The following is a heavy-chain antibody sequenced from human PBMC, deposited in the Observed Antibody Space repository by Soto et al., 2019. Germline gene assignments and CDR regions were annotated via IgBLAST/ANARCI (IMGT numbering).Heavy chain of an antibody. J-gene: IGHJ4*02. CDR2: ISAYNGST. V-gene: IGHV1-18*01. CDR3: ARDTDYYDSSGYYVPLDY. CDR1: GYTFTSYG. Sequence: ASVKVSCKASGYTFTSYGISWVRQAPGQGLEWMGWISAYNGSTNYAQKLQGRVTMTTDTSTSTAYMELRSLRSDDTAVYYCARDTDYYDSSGYYVPLDYWGQGTLVTVSS. D-gene: IGHD3-22*01.